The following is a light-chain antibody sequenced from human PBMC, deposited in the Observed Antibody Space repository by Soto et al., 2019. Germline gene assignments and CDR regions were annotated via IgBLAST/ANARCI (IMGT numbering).Light chain of an antibody. CDR2: EVN. CDR1: SSDFGNYNL. J-gene: IGLJ1*01. CDR3: CSFTSSNTNV. V-gene: IGLV2-23*02. Sequence: QSVLTQPASVSGSPGQSITISCTGTSSDFGNYNLVSWYQQHPGKVPKLILFEVNKRPSGVSGRFSGSKSGNTASLTISGLQAEDEADYYCCSFTSSNTNVFGTGTKVTGL.